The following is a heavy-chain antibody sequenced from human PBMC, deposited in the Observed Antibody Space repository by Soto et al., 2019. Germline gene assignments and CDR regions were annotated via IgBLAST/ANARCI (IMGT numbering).Heavy chain of an antibody. Sequence: QVQLVQSGAEVRKPGASVKVSCQTSGYTFTTYDINWVRQATGQGLEWMGWINPNSGHTGYAQNLQGRVTLTRNTSISTAYMELSGLKSEDTAVYYCARDFFDDSDAYYHDQWGQGTVVTVSS. V-gene: IGHV1-8*01. CDR3: ARDFFDDSDAYYHDQ. D-gene: IGHD3-22*01. CDR1: GYTFTTYD. J-gene: IGHJ5*02. CDR2: INPNSGHT.